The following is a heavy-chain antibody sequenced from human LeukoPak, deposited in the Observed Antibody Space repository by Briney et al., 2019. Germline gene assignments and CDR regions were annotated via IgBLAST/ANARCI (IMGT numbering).Heavy chain of an antibody. J-gene: IGHJ4*02. D-gene: IGHD4-11*01. CDR3: ARGDYRVGYYFDY. V-gene: IGHV4-34*01. Sequence: SETLSLTCAVYGGSFSGYYWSWIRQPPGKGLEWIGGINHSGSTNYNPSLKSRVTISVDTSKNQFSLKLSSVTAADTAVYYCARGDYRVGYYFDYWGQGTLVTVSS. CDR2: INHSGST. CDR1: GGSFSGYY.